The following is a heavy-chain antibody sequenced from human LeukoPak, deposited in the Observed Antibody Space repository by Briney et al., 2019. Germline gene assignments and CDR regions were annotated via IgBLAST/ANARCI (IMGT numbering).Heavy chain of an antibody. D-gene: IGHD3-22*01. CDR3: AKRSSISSGYFDF. CDR1: GFTFNNYA. V-gene: IGHV3-23*01. J-gene: IGHJ4*02. CDR2: ITGSGAST. Sequence: GGSLRLSCTASGFTFNNYAMTWVRQAPGKGLEWVSAITGSGASTNYADSVKGRFTISRDNSRNTIYLQMNSLRAEDTAIYYCAKRSSISSGYFDFWGRGTLVTVSS.